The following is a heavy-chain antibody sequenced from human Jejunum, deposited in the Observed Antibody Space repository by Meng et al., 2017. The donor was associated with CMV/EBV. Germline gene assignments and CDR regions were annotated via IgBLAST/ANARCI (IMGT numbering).Heavy chain of an antibody. CDR3: ATDRLSSGYYNDY. Sequence: ASGFSFSGYGMPWVRQAPGKGLEWVAVISYDGSIKYQADTVRGRFTISRDISKNTLYLEMNSLKAEDTAVYFCATDRLSSGYYNDYWGQGTLVTVSS. J-gene: IGHJ4*02. CDR1: GFSFSGYG. D-gene: IGHD3-22*01. V-gene: IGHV3-30*03. CDR2: ISYDGSIK.